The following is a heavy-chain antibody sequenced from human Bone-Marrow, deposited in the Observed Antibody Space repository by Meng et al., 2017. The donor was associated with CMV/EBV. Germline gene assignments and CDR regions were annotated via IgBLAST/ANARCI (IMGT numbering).Heavy chain of an antibody. CDR3: ARYSGYDFALDY. J-gene: IGHJ4*02. Sequence: SETLSLTCAVYGGSFSGYYWSWIRQPPGKGLEWIGEINHSGSTNYNPSLKSRVTISVDTSKNQFSLKLSSVTAADTAVYYCARYSGYDFALDYWGQGTLVTVSS. D-gene: IGHD5-12*01. CDR2: INHSGST. CDR1: GGSFSGYY. V-gene: IGHV4-34*01.